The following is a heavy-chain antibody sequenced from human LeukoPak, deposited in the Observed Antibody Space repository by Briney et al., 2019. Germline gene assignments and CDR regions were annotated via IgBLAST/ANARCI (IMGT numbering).Heavy chain of an antibody. Sequence: SETLSLTCTVSGGSISSYYWSWIRQPPGKGLEWIGYIYYSGSTNYNPSLKSRVTMSVDTSKNQFSLKLSSVTAADTAVYYCAREADYGDYNYYMDVWGKGTTVTVSS. CDR2: IYYSGST. CDR1: GGSISSYY. CDR3: AREADYGDYNYYMDV. D-gene: IGHD4-17*01. V-gene: IGHV4-59*12. J-gene: IGHJ6*03.